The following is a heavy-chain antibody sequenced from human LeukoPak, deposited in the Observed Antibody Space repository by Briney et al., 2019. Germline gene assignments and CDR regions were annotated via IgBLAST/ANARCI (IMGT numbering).Heavy chain of an antibody. D-gene: IGHD5-18*01. J-gene: IGHJ4*02. CDR1: GGSFSGYY. Sequence: SETLSPTCAVYGGSFSGYYWSWIRQPPGKGLEWIGEINHSGSTNYNPSLKSRVTIPVDTSKNQFSLKVSSVTAADTAVYYCARVGSGRYNYGYSLVYWGQGTLVTVSS. CDR2: INHSGST. V-gene: IGHV4-34*01. CDR3: ARVGSGRYNYGYSLVY.